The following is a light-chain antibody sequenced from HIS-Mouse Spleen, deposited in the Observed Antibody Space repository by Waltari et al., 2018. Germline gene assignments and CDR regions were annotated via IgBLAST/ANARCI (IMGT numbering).Light chain of an antibody. V-gene: IGLV2-14*03. CDR3: SSYTSSSTVV. CDR1: TSDVVGYNY. J-gene: IGLJ2*01. CDR2: DVS. Sequence: QSALTQPASVSVSPGQSITISCTGTTSDVVGYNYVSWYQQHPGKAPKLMIYDVSNRPSGVSNRFSGSKSGNTASLTISGLQAEDEADYYCSSYTSSSTVVFGGGTKLTVL.